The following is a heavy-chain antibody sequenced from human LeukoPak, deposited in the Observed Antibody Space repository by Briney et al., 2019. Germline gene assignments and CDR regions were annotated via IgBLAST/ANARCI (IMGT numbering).Heavy chain of an antibody. V-gene: IGHV4-59*01. J-gene: IGHJ6*02. CDR2: IYYSGST. Sequence: SETLSLTCTVSGGSISSYYWSWIRQPPGKGLEWIGYIYYSGSTNYNPSLKSRVTISVDTSKNQFSLKLSSVTAADTAVYYCARDQERYCSSTSCYYCGMDVWGQGTTVTVSS. CDR1: GGSISSYY. D-gene: IGHD2-2*01. CDR3: ARDQERYCSSTSCYYCGMDV.